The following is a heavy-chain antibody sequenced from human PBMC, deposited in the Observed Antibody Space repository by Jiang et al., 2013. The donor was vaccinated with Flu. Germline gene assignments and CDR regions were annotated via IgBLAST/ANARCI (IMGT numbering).Heavy chain of an antibody. D-gene: IGHD5-18*01. CDR1: GDSISTYY. V-gene: IGHV4-59*01. Sequence: PGLVKPSETLSLTCTVSGDSISTYYWSWIRQPPGKGLEWIGYIYYNENTNYNPSLKSRVTISVDTSRNQFSLRLSSVTAADTAVYYCARDRRHSYGRYFDYWGQGALVTVSS. J-gene: IGHJ4*02. CDR3: ARDRRHSYGRYFDY. CDR2: IYYNENT.